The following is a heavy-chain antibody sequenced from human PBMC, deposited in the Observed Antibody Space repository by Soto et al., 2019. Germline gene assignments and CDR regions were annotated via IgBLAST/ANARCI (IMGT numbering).Heavy chain of an antibody. Sequence: QVQLQESGPGLMKPSQTLSLICTVSGGSINSGGYYWNWIRQHPGKGLEWIGYIFYSGSTYYNPFLRSRVTRSADTSENQFSLNLSSVTAADTAVYFCARGYRQSGYSSSWVFDYWGQGTLVNVSS. J-gene: IGHJ4*02. CDR2: IFYSGST. CDR3: ARGYRQSGYSSSWVFDY. D-gene: IGHD6-13*01. V-gene: IGHV4-31*03. CDR1: GGSINSGGYY.